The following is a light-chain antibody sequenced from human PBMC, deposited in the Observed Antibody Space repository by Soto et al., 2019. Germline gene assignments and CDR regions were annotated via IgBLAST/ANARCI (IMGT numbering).Light chain of an antibody. CDR1: ENIRDF. CDR2: DAS. V-gene: IGKV1-33*01. Sequence: IQLTPSPSFLSTSVGARVTITCRASENIRDFVNWYQQKPGKAPQLLIYDASNLETGVPSRFSGSGSGTDFTFTISSLQPEDIATYYCQQYDNLPSLTFGGGTKVAIK. J-gene: IGKJ4*01. CDR3: QQYDNLPSLT.